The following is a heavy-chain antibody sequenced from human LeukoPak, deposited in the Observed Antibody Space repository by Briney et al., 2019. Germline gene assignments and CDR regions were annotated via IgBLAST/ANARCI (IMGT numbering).Heavy chain of an antibody. CDR1: GGSFSGYY. Sequence: SXTLSLTCAVYGGSFSGYYWSWVRQPPGKGVEWIGEINHSGRTNYNPSLKRRVNISVEKYKNEFSLKLSSVTAADAAVYYCAKVSRDIVVVPAAVHYYYYYMDVWGKGTTVTVSS. V-gene: IGHV4-34*01. D-gene: IGHD2-2*01. CDR3: AKVSRDIVVVPAAVHYYYYYMDV. CDR2: INHSGRT. J-gene: IGHJ6*03.